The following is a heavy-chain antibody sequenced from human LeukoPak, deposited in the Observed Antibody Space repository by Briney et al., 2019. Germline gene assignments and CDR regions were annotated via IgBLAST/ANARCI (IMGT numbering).Heavy chain of an antibody. CDR2: INPNTGGT. V-gene: IGHV1-2*02. J-gene: IGHJ5*02. Sequence: AASVKVSCKTSGYIFTGHYLHWLRQSPGQGLEWMGWINPNTGGTNSAQNFQGRVTLTSETSITTGFMELSSLRSDDTAVYYCALWFGGLQPTPVFDAWGQGTLLTVSS. CDR3: ALWFGGLQPTPVFDA. D-gene: IGHD3-10*01. CDR1: GYIFTGHY.